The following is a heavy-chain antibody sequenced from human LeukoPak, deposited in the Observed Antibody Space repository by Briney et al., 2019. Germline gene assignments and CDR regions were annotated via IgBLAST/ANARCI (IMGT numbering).Heavy chain of an antibody. D-gene: IGHD6-13*01. CDR1: GFTFSSYG. J-gene: IGHJ4*02. CDR2: ISGSGGST. V-gene: IGHV3-23*01. CDR3: AKAGDSSSWSDYFDY. Sequence: PGGSLRLSCAASGFTFSSYGMHWVRQAPGKGLEWVSAISGSGGSTYYADSVKGRFTISRDNSKNTLYLQMNSLRAEDTAVYYCAKAGDSSSWSDYFDYWGQGTLVTVSS.